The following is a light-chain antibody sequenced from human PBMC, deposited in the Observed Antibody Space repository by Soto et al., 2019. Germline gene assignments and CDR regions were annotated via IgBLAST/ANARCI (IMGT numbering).Light chain of an antibody. V-gene: IGKV3-15*01. CDR3: QQYNNLHFT. CDR2: EAS. Sequence: EIVMTQSPATLSVSLGERATLSCRASQSVSSKLAWYQQKPGQAPRLLIYEASTRPTGIPARFSGSGSGTHYTLTISSLQSGDFACYYCQQYNNLHFTCGQGTKVDIK. CDR1: QSVSSK. J-gene: IGKJ3*01.